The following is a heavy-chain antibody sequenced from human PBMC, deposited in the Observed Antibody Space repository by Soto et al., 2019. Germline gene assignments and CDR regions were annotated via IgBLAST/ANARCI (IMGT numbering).Heavy chain of an antibody. CDR3: ARGTTTVGYYFDY. CDR1: GGSVSSGSYY. Sequence: SETLSLTCTVSGGSVSSGSYYWSWIREPPGKGLEWIGYIYYSGSTNYNPSLKSRVTISVDTSKNQFSLNLRSVTAADTAVYYCARGTTTVGYYFDYWGQGTLVTVSS. CDR2: IYYSGST. J-gene: IGHJ4*02. V-gene: IGHV4-61*01. D-gene: IGHD4-17*01.